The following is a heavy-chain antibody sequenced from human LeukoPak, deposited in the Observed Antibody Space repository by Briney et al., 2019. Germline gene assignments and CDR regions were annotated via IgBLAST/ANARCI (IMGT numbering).Heavy chain of an antibody. CDR2: ISGSGFRT. V-gene: IGHV3-23*01. CDR1: GVTFSIYG. Sequence: PGGSLRLSCAAAGVTFSIYGMTWVRQAPGKGLEWVSTISGSGFRTNYADSVKGRFTISRDNSKNTLYLQMKSLRAEDTAVYYCAKDGRGKVRTVDYFDYWGQGTLVTVSS. J-gene: IGHJ4*02. CDR3: AKDGRGKVRTVDYFDY. D-gene: IGHD4-23*01.